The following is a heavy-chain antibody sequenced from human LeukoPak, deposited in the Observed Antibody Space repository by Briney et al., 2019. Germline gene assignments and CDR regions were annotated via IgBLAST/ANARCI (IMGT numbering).Heavy chain of an antibody. V-gene: IGHV3-30*18. Sequence: GRSLRLSCAASGFTFSSYGMHWVRQAPGKGLEWVAVISYDGSNKYYADSVKGRFTISRDNSKNTLYLQMNSLRAEDTAVYYSAKGGVAAIFDYWGQGTLVTVSS. D-gene: IGHD2-15*01. CDR2: ISYDGSNK. CDR3: AKGGVAAIFDY. J-gene: IGHJ4*02. CDR1: GFTFSSYG.